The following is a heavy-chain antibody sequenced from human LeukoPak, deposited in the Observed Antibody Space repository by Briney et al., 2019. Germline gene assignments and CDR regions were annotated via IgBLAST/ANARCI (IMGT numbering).Heavy chain of an antibody. J-gene: IGHJ6*02. D-gene: IGHD5-18*01. V-gene: IGHV1-46*01. Sequence: ASVKVSCKASGYTFTSNYMHWVRQAPGQGLEWMGIINPSGGSTSYAQKFQGRVTMTRDTSTSTVYMELSSLRSEDTAVYYCAKSVDTAMVNGYYGMDVWGQGTTVTVSS. CDR2: INPSGGST. CDR1: GYTFTSNY. CDR3: AKSVDTAMVNGYYGMDV.